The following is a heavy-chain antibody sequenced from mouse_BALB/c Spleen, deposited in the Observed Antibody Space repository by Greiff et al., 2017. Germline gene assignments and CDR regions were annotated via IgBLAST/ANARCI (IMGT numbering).Heavy chain of an antibody. J-gene: IGHJ2*01. CDR3: ARQRSHFDY. CDR1: GFTFSSYG. CDR2: ISSGGSYT. V-gene: IGHV5-6*02. Sequence: EVMLVESGGDLVKPGGSLKLSCAASGFTFSSYGMSWVSQTPDKGLEWVATISSGGSYTYYTDSVKGRFTISRDNAKNTLYLQMSSLKSEDTAMCYCARQRSHFDYWGQGTTLTVSA.